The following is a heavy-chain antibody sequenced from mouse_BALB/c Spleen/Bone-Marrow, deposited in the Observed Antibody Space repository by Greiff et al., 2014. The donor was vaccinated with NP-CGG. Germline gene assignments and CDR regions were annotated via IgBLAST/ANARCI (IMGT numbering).Heavy chain of an antibody. J-gene: IGHJ2*01. D-gene: IGHD2-1*01. V-gene: IGHV14-3*02. CDR2: IDPANGNT. CDR1: GFNIKDTY. Sequence: EVQGVESGAELVKPGASVKLSCTASGFNIKDTYMHWVKQRPEQGLEWIGRIDPANGNTKYDPKFQGKATITADTSSNTAYLQHSSLTSEDTAVYYCARLGNYGYWGQGTTLTVSS. CDR3: ARLGNYGY.